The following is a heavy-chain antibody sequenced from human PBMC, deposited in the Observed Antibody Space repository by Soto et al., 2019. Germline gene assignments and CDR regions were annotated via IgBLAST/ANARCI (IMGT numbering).Heavy chain of an antibody. CDR2: IWYDGSNK. D-gene: IGHD2-2*01. CDR3: ARDPGGRYCSSTSCYGNNWFDP. CDR1: GFTFSSYG. V-gene: IGHV3-33*01. Sequence: PGGSLRLSCAASGFTFSSYGMHWVRQAPGKGLEWVAVIWYDGSNKYYADSVKGRFTISRDNSKNTLYLQMNSLRAEDTAVYYCARDPGGRYCSSTSCYGNNWFDPWGQGTLVTVS. J-gene: IGHJ5*02.